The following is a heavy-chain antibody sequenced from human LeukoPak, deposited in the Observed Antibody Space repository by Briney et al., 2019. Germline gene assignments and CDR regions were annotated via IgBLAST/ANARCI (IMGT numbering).Heavy chain of an antibody. CDR3: ARAFHSSGYPPVDY. Sequence: GGSLRLSCAASGFTFSSYAMHWVRQAPGKGLEFVSAIGSNGDTTFYANFVQGRFTISRDTSKKMLYLQMGSLRTEDMAIYYCARAFHSSGYPPVDYWGQGTLVTVSS. V-gene: IGHV3-64*01. CDR2: IGSNGDTT. J-gene: IGHJ4*02. D-gene: IGHD3-22*01. CDR1: GFTFSSYA.